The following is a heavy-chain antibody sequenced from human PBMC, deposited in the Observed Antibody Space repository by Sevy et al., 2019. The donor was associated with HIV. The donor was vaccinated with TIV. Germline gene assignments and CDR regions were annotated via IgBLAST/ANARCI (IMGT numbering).Heavy chain of an antibody. J-gene: IGHJ2*01. CDR3: AREGSLRYFDL. CDR1: GFTFRDYY. D-gene: IGHD3-10*01. Sequence: GGSLRLSCAASGFTFRDYYMSWIRQAPGRGLEWLAYISDRSTTIYYADSVKGRFTNSRDNAKNSLFLQMKSLRAEDTAVYYCAREGSLRYFDLWGRGTLVTVSS. CDR2: ISDRSTTI. V-gene: IGHV3-11*01.